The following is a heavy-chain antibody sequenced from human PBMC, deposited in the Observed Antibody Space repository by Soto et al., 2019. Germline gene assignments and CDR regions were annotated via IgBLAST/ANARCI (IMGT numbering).Heavy chain of an antibody. J-gene: IGHJ4*02. CDR3: AKRVYGDYVWFDY. D-gene: IGHD4-17*01. Sequence: PGGSLRLSCAASGFSFSDNAMSWVRQAPGKGLEWVSIISGDAGSTKYADSVKGRFTISRVNSKNTVYLQMNSLRAEDTAVYYCAKRVYGDYVWFDYWGQGTLVTVSS. CDR2: ISGDAGST. V-gene: IGHV3-23*01. CDR1: GFSFSDNA.